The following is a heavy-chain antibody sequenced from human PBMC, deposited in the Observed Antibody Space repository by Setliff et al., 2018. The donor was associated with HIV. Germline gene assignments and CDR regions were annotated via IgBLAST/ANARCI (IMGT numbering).Heavy chain of an antibody. D-gene: IGHD3-22*01. V-gene: IGHV1-69*13. CDR1: GGTFSSYP. CDR3: ARGRNYDSSGYGDYYYYMDV. Sequence: SVKVSCKASGGTFSSYPISWVRQAPGQGLEWMGGIIPIFGTTHYAQKFQGRVTVTADESTSTAYMQLSSLRSDDKAVYYCARGRNYDSSGYGDYYYYMDVWGKGTTVTVSS. J-gene: IGHJ6*03. CDR2: IIPIFGTT.